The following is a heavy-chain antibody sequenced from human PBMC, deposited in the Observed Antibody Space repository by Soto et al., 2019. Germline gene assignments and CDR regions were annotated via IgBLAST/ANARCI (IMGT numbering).Heavy chain of an antibody. D-gene: IGHD4-4*01. Sequence: GSLRLSCAASGFTFSSYAMSWVRQAPGKGLEWFGYIYYSGSTNYNPSLKSRVTISVDTPKNQFSLKLSSVTAADTAVYYCARAYRYYGMDVWGQGTTVTVSS. V-gene: IGHV4-59*01. CDR2: IYYSGST. CDR1: GFTFSSYA. J-gene: IGHJ6*02. CDR3: ARAYRYYGMDV.